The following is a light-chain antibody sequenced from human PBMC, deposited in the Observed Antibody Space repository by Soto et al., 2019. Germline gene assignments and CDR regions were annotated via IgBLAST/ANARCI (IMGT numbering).Light chain of an antibody. CDR2: EVS. CDR3: MQSTQLPPT. Sequence: DVVMTQTPLSLSVAPGQPASISCKSSQSLLHITGETFLFWYRQKPGESPQLLIYEVSTRVSGVPDRFSGSGSGTDFTLEISRVETDDVGIYYCMQSTQLPPTFGQGTRLGIE. J-gene: IGKJ5*01. V-gene: IGKV2D-29*02. CDR1: QSLLHITGETF.